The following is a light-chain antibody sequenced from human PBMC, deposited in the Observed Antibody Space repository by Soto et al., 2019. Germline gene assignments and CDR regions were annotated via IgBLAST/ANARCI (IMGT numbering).Light chain of an antibody. J-gene: IGKJ1*01. CDR3: RQFSLYWA. CDR1: QDINRW. Sequence: DIQMTQSPSTLSASVGDRVTITCRASQDINRWLAWYQQKPGKAPKILIYNADTLESGVPSRFSGSGYGTEFILTISSLQPDDFATYYCRQFSLYWAFGQGTKVDIK. CDR2: NAD. V-gene: IGKV1-5*01.